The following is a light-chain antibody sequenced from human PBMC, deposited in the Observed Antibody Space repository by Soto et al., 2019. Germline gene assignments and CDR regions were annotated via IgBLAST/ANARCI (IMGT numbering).Light chain of an antibody. CDR2: LGS. J-gene: IGKJ2*02. CDR1: QTLLNNNGYNH. V-gene: IGKV2-28*01. CDR3: MQALQSPRT. Sequence: DVVMTQSPLSLPVTPGEPASISCRSSQTLLNNNGYNHLDWYLQRPGQSPQLLIFLGSNRASGVPDRFSGSGSGTDFTLKISRVEAEDVGVYYCMQALQSPRTFGQGTKLEIK.